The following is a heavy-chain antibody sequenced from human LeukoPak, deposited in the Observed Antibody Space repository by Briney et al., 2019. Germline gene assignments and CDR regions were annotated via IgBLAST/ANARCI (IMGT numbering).Heavy chain of an antibody. CDR1: GFTFSSYW. J-gene: IGHJ4*02. D-gene: IGHD3-22*01. V-gene: IGHV3-74*01. CDR3: ARDVPPPYYYDSSGYYRDY. CDR2: INSDGSST. Sequence: GGSLRLSCAASGFTFSSYWMHWLRQAPGKGLVWVSRINSDGSSTSYADSVKGRFTISRDNAKNTLYLQMNSLRAEDTAVYYCARDVPPPYYYDSSGYYRDYWGQGTLVTVSS.